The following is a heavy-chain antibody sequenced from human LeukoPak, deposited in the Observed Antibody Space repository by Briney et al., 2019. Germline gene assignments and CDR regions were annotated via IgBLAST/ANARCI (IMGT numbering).Heavy chain of an antibody. J-gene: IGHJ4*02. V-gene: IGHV4-59*01. CDR3: ARGKYYFDY. CDR2: IYYSGNT. Sequence: PSETLSLTCTVSGVTISGYYWSWIRQPPGKGLEWIGYIYYSGNTNYNPSLKRRLTTSLDTSKKELSLKLSVVTAGDTPVYYCARGKYYFDYWVQGTLVSVSS. CDR1: GVTISGYY.